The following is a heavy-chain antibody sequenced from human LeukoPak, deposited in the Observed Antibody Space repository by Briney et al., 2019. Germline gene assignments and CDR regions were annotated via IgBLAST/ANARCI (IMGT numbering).Heavy chain of an antibody. V-gene: IGHV3-20*04. CDR3: ARIDRYCSGGSCYSAWFDP. D-gene: IGHD2-15*01. Sequence: GGSLRLSCAVSGFTFDDYGMSWVRHAPGKGLEWVSGINWNGGSTGYADSVKGRFTISRDNAKNSLYLQMNSLRAEDTALYYCARIDRYCSGGSCYSAWFDPWGQGTLVTVSS. CDR1: GFTFDDYG. CDR2: INWNGGST. J-gene: IGHJ5*02.